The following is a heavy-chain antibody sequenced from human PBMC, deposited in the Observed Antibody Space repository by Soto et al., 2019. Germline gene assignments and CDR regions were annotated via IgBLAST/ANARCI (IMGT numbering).Heavy chain of an antibody. CDR1: GGSISSGVYY. V-gene: IGHV4-31*03. CDR3: ARDSDYIH. D-gene: IGHD4-17*01. CDR2: IYYSGST. J-gene: IGHJ4*02. Sequence: TSETLSLTCTVSGGSISSGVYYWSWIRQHPGKGLEWIGYIYYSGSTYYNPSLKSRVTISVDTSKNQFSLKLSSVTAADTAVYYCARDSDYIHWGQGTLVTVSS.